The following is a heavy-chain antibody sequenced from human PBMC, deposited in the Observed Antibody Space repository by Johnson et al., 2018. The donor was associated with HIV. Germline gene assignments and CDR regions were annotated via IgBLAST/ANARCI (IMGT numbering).Heavy chain of an antibody. J-gene: IGHJ3*02. CDR2: ISSDGLST. Sequence: VQLVESGGGVVQPGRSLRLSCAASGFTFSSYGMHWVRQPGKGLVWVSRISSDGLSTTYADSVKGRFTVSRDNAKNTVYLQMNSLRAEDTAVYYCARSVNAGRPFDIWGQGTLVTVSS. D-gene: IGHD2-8*01. V-gene: IGHV3-74*02. CDR1: GFTFSSYG. CDR3: ARSVNAGRPFDI.